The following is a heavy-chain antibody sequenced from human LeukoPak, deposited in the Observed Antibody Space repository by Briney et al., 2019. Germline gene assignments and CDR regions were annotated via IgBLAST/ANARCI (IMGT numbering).Heavy chain of an antibody. J-gene: IGHJ4*02. CDR3: AREDGEGIIAAIFDY. Sequence: PGGSLRLSCAASGFTFSDYYMSWIRQAPGKGLEWVSGINWNGGSTGYADSVKGRFTISRDNAKSSLYLQMNSLRAEDTALYYCAREDGEGIIAAIFDYWGQGTLVTVSS. CDR1: GFTFSDYY. V-gene: IGHV3-20*04. CDR2: INWNGGST. D-gene: IGHD2-2*02.